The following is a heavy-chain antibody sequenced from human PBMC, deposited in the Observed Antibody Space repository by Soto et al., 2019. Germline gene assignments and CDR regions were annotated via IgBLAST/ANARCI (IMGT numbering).Heavy chain of an antibody. V-gene: IGHV3-23*01. D-gene: IGHD6-19*01. J-gene: IGHJ3*01. CDR1: GFTFSNYA. CDR2: ISGRGDST. CDR3: AKEGSARYSRASFDF. Sequence: GRSLRLSCAASGFTFSNYAMHWVRQAPGKGLEWVSVISGRGDSTDYADSVKGRFTISRDNSKNTLYLQMNSLRVDDTAVYYFAKEGSARYSRASFDFWGQGTMVAVSS.